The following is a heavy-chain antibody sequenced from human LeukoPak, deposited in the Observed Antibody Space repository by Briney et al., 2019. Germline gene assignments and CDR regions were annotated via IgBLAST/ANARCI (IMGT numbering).Heavy chain of an antibody. CDR2: ISASGDAT. J-gene: IGHJ4*02. D-gene: IGHD1-26*01. CDR3: ARRIGGANNFDN. V-gene: IGHV3-23*01. CDR1: GFTFSAHS. Sequence: PGGSLRLSCAASGFTFSAHSMTWVRQAPGKGLEWVSGISASGDATFYADSVKGRFTISRDNSKNTVDLQMNSLRDEDTAVYYCARRIGGANNFDNWGQGTLVTVSS.